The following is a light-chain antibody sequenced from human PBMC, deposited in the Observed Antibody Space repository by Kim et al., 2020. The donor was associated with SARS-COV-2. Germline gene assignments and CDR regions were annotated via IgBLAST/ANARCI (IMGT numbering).Light chain of an antibody. CDR2: RDD. Sequence: QRVTISCSGSSSNIENYAVSWYQHLPGKAPRLLIYRDDLLSSGVSDRFSGSKSGTSASLAISGLQSEDEADYYCAVWDGSLNGWVFGGGTQLTVL. CDR1: SSNIENYA. CDR3: AVWDGSLNGWV. V-gene: IGLV1-36*01. J-gene: IGLJ3*02.